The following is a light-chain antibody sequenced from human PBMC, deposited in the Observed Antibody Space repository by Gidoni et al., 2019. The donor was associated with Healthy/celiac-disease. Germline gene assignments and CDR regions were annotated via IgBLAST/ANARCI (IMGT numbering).Light chain of an antibody. CDR1: QSVSSY. V-gene: IGKV3-11*01. J-gene: IGKJ4*02. CDR2: DAS. CDR3: QQRSNWPLT. Sequence: VFTQSPATLSLSPGERATLSCRASQSVSSYLAWYQQKPGQAPRLLIYDASNRATGIPARCSGSGSGTDFTLTISSLEPEDLAVYYCQQRSNWPLTFGGXTKVEIK.